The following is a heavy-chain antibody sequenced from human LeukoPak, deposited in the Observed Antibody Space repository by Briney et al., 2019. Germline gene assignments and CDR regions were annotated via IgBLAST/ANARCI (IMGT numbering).Heavy chain of an antibody. CDR2: ISTSNSDI. J-gene: IGHJ4*02. D-gene: IGHD5-12*01. Sequence: GGSLRLSCAASGFTFSSYWMNWVRQAPGKGLEWVSSISTSNSDIYYADSMKGRFTISRDNAKNSVYLQMNSLRAEDTAVYYCARDGAVGSGNEFDHWGQGTLVTVSS. CDR3: ARDGAVGSGNEFDH. V-gene: IGHV3-21*01. CDR1: GFTFSSYW.